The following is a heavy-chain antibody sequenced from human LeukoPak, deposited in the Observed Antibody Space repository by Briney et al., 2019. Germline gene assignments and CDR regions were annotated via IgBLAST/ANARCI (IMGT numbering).Heavy chain of an antibody. V-gene: IGHV4-34*01. CDR2: INHSGGA. CDR1: GGSFSGYY. CDR3: ARRNYFYDFWSGKTDY. J-gene: IGHJ4*02. D-gene: IGHD3-3*01. Sequence: SETLSLTCAVYGGSFSGYYWSWIRRPPGRGLEWIGEINHSGGANYNPSLKSRVTISVDTSKNQFSLKLSSVTAADTAVYYCARRNYFYDFWSGKTDYWGQGTLVTVSS.